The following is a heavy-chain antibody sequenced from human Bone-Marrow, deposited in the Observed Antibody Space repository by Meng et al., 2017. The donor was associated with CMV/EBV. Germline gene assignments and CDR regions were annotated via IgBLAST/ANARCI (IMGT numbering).Heavy chain of an antibody. CDR3: ASQNILYYDFWSGYYDAFDI. V-gene: IGHV4-39*07. CDR1: GGSISSRSYY. J-gene: IGHJ3*02. Sequence: SETLSLTCTVSGGSISSRSYYWGWIRQPPGKGLEWIGSIYYSGSTYYNPSLKSRVTISVDTSKNQFSLKLSSVTAADTGVYYCASQNILYYDFWSGYYDAFDIWGQGPMVTV. CDR2: IYYSGST. D-gene: IGHD3-3*01.